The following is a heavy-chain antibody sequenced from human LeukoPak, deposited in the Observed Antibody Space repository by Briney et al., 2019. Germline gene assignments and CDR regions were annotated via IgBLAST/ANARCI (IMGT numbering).Heavy chain of an antibody. V-gene: IGHV3-53*01. CDR3: ARGPAGYN. Sequence: GGSLRLSCAASWCTVSSNHMSWVSQAPGKGLEWVSVIYSGGSTDYADSVKGRFTISRDNLKNTLYLQMNSLRAEDTAVYYCARGPAGYNWGQGALVTFSS. J-gene: IGHJ4*02. D-gene: IGHD1-1*01. CDR2: IYSGGST. CDR1: WCTVSSNH.